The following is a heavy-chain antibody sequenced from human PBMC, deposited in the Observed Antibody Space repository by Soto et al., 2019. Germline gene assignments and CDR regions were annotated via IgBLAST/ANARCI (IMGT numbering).Heavy chain of an antibody. CDR3: AGDRDYDSSGYNYGGYFDL. D-gene: IGHD3-22*01. Sequence: EVRLLESGGGLVQPGGSLRLACAASGFTFRGYAMGWVRQAPGKGLEWVSTISGSGGSTYYADSVKGRFTISRNNSKKPVYVQSSSLRADDTAVYSWAGDRDYDSSGYNYGGYFDLWGRGTLVTVSS. CDR2: ISGSGGST. V-gene: IGHV3-23*01. CDR1: GFTFRGYA. J-gene: IGHJ2*01.